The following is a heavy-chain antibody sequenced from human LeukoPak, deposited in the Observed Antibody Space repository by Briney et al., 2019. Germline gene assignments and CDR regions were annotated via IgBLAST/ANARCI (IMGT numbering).Heavy chain of an antibody. CDR1: GFTFSSYW. J-gene: IGHJ5*02. D-gene: IGHD3-3*01. V-gene: IGHV3-74*01. CDR2: INSDGSST. Sequence: GGSLRLSCAASGFTFSSYWMHWVRQAPGKGLVWVSRINSDGSSTSYADPVKGRFTISRDNAKNTLYLQMNSLRAEDTAVYYCAREPYDFWSGYRFDPWGQGTLVTVSS. CDR3: AREPYDFWSGYRFDP.